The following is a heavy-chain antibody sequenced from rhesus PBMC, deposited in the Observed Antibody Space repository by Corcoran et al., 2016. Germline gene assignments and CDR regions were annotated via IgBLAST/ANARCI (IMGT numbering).Heavy chain of an antibody. Sequence: EVRLVESGGGSVQPGGSLRLSGAASGFTFSDYYMSWVGQVPGKGPEWVGFFRNKANGWKAEYAASVKGRFTISRDDSKSIASLQMNSLKTEDTAVYYCARDGDTATVLDSWGQGVVVTVSS. D-gene: IGHD5-12*01. V-gene: IGHV3-116*02. CDR3: ARDGDTATVLDS. CDR2: FRNKANGWKA. CDR1: GFTFSDYY. J-gene: IGHJ6*01.